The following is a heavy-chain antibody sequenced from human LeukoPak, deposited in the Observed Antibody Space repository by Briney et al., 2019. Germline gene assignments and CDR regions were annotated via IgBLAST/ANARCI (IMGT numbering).Heavy chain of an antibody. CDR3: AKDPKWNGQFGY. CDR2: ISGSGGST. D-gene: IGHD1-1*01. V-gene: IGHV3-23*01. J-gene: IGHJ4*02. CDR1: GFTFSSYA. Sequence: GGSLRLSCAASGFTFSSYAITWVRQAPGKGLDWVSAISGSGGSTYYADSVKGRFTISRDNSKNTLYLQMNSLRAEDTAVYYCAKDPKWNGQFGYWGQGTLVTVSS.